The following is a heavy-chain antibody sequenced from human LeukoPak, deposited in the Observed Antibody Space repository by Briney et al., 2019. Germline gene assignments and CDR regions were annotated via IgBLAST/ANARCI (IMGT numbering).Heavy chain of an antibody. CDR2: IYTSGST. D-gene: IGHD3-10*01. CDR3: AIEETKWFGELATNAFDI. Sequence: KSSETLSLTCTVSGGSISSSSYYWGWIRQPPGKGLEWIGRIYTSGSTNYNPSLKSRVTISVDTSKNQFSLKLSSVTAADTAVYYCAIEETKWFGELATNAFDIWGQGTMVTVSS. J-gene: IGHJ3*02. V-gene: IGHV4-61*02. CDR1: GGSISSSSYY.